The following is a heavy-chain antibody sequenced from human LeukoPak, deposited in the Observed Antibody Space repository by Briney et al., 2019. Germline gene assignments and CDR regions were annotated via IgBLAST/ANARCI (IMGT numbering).Heavy chain of an antibody. V-gene: IGHV1-69*13. CDR1: GGTFSSYA. D-gene: IGHD3-22*01. CDR2: IIPIFGTA. CDR3: ARDYYDSSGYYSRRPRSGLDI. J-gene: IGHJ3*02. Sequence: SVNVSCTASGGTFSSYAISWVRQAPGQGLEWMGGIIPIFGTANYAQKVQGRVTITADESTSTAYMELSSLRSEDTAVYYCARDYYDSSGYYSRRPRSGLDIWGQGTMVTVSS.